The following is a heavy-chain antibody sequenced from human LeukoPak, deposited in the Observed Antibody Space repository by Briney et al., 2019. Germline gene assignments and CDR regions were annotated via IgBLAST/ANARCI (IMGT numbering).Heavy chain of an antibody. J-gene: IGHJ5*02. V-gene: IGHV4-61*01. CDR1: GGSVSSPNSC. CDR3: ARNTSSSPWFDP. Sequence: PSETLSLTCIVSGGSVSSPNSCWSWIRQPPGKRLEWIGNVYYIGTTTYNSSLQSRVTISIDTSKNQFSLEVTSVTAADTAVYYCARNTSSSPWFDPWGQGTLVTVSS. CDR2: VYYIGTT. D-gene: IGHD6-6*01.